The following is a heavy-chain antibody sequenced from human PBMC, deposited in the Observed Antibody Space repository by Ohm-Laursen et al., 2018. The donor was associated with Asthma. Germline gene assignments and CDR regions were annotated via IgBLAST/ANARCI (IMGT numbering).Heavy chain of an antibody. CDR3: VRVPPSMFTIDY. Sequence: ASVKVSCKASGYTFSSYDINWVRQAPGQGLEWMGIINPSGGSTSYAQKFQGRVTMTRDTSTSTVYMELSSLRSEDTAVYYCVRVPPSMFTIDYWGQGTLVTVSS. CDR2: INPSGGST. V-gene: IGHV1-46*01. CDR1: GYTFSSYD. J-gene: IGHJ4*02. D-gene: IGHD3-10*01.